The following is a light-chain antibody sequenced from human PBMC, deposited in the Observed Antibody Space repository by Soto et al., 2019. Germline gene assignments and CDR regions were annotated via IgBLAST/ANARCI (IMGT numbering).Light chain of an antibody. CDR3: QTWGTGIVV. V-gene: IGLV4-69*01. CDR2: LNSDGSH. CDR1: SGHSSYA. Sequence: QAVVTQSPSASASLGASVKLTCTLSSGHSSYAIAWHQQQPEKGPRYLMKLNSDGSHSKGDGIPDRFSGSSSGAERYLTISSLQSEDEADYYCQTWGTGIVVFGGGTKL. J-gene: IGLJ2*01.